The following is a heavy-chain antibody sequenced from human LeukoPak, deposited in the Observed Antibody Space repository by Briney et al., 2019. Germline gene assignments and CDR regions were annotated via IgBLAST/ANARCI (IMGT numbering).Heavy chain of an antibody. J-gene: IGHJ4*02. D-gene: IGHD3-16*01. CDR2: INPNSGGT. V-gene: IGHV1-2*04. CDR3: ARARSFGPRAAGAFGDY. Sequence: ASVKVSCKASGYTFTGYYMHWVRQAPGQGLEWMGWINPNSGGTNYAQKFQGWVTMTRDTSISTAYMELSRLRSDDTAVYYCARARSFGPRAAGAFGDYWGQGTLVTVSS. CDR1: GYTFTGYY.